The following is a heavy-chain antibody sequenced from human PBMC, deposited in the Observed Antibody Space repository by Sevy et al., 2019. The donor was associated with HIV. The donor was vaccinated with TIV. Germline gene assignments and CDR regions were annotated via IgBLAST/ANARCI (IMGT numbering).Heavy chain of an antibody. J-gene: IGHJ6*02. CDR2: ISGSGGST. CDR3: AKVLYEFWSGYSGYYYGMDV. V-gene: IGHV3-23*01. CDR1: GFTFSSYA. Sequence: GGSLRLSCAASGFTFSSYAMSWVRQAPGKGLEWVSAISGSGGSTYYADSVKGRFTISRDNSKNTLYLQMNSLRAEDTAVDDCAKVLYEFWSGYSGYYYGMDVWGQGTTVTVSS. D-gene: IGHD3-3*01.